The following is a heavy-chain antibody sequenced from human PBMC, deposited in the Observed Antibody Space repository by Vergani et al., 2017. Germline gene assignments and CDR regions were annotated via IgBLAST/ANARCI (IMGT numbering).Heavy chain of an antibody. CDR3: ARGRCSRGSFYSGGAYFDY. CDR1: GYTFSNFW. D-gene: IGHD2-15*01. V-gene: IGHV5-51*01. J-gene: IGHJ4*01. Sequence: QLVQSGAEEKKPGESLKISCKGSGYTFSNFWIGWLRQMPGKGLEWVGIIYPDDSETRYRRSFQGQVTILADKSINTAYLQWHSLKASDGGIYYCARGRCSRGSFYSGGAYFDYWGQGTLVTVSS. CDR2: IYPDDSET.